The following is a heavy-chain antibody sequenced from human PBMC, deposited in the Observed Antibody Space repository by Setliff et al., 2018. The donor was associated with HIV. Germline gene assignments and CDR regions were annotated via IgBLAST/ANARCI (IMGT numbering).Heavy chain of an antibody. V-gene: IGHV4-59*01. J-gene: IGHJ6*02. Sequence: PSETLSLTCTVSGGSISSNYWSWMRQPPGKGLEWIGHIYYSGSTNYNPSLKSRVTISVDTSRNQFSLNLSSVTAADTAVYYCAREEDYSNYGYYYGMDVWGQGTTVTVS. CDR1: GGSISSNY. CDR2: IYYSGST. CDR3: AREEDYSNYGYYYGMDV. D-gene: IGHD4-4*01.